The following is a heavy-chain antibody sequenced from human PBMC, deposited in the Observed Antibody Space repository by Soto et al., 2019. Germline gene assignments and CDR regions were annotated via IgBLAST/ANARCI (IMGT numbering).Heavy chain of an antibody. CDR2: INAGNGNT. CDR1: GYTFTSYA. J-gene: IGHJ4*02. CDR3: ARAMVRELAYDY. Sequence: GASVKVSCKASGYTFTSYAMHWVRQAPGQRLEWMGWINAGNGNTKYSQKFQGRVTMTRDTSTSTVYMELSSLRSEDTAVYYCARAMVRELAYDYWGQGTLVTVSS. V-gene: IGHV1-3*01. D-gene: IGHD3-10*01.